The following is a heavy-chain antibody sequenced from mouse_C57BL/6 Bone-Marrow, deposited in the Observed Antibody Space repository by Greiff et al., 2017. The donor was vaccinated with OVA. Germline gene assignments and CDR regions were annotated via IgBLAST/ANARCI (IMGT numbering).Heavy chain of an antibody. CDR3: ARSPYLGRWLP. CDR2: IHPNSGST. V-gene: IGHV1-64*01. CDR1: GYTFTSYW. Sequence: QVQLQQPGAELVKPGASVKLSCKASGYTFTSYWMHWVKQRPGQGLEWIGMIHPNSGSTNYNEKFKSKATLTVDKSSSTAYMQLSSLTSEDSAVYYCARSPYLGRWLPWGQGTTLTVSS. J-gene: IGHJ2*01. D-gene: IGHD2-3*01.